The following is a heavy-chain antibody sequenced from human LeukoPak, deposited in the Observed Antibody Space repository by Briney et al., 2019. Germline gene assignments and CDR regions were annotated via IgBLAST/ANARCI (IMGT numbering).Heavy chain of an antibody. Sequence: GRSLRLSCAASGCTFSSYTMHWVRQAPGKGLEWVAFVLYDGSDQYYADSVKGRFTISRDNSKNTVYLQMNSLTVEDTAVYYCAGDVQSGSLDPWGQGTLVTVSS. CDR1: GCTFSSYT. D-gene: IGHD3-3*01. CDR2: VLYDGSDQ. V-gene: IGHV3-30*04. J-gene: IGHJ5*02. CDR3: AGDVQSGSLDP.